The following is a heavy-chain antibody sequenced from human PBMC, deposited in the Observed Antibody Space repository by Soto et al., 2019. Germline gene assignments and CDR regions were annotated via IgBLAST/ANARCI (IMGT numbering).Heavy chain of an antibody. V-gene: IGHV4-31*03. D-gene: IGHD2-21*01. CDR2: IYYTGST. CDR3: AGYIVGSYCAS. Sequence: QVQLQESGPGLVKPSQTLSLTCTVSGGSISSGGYYWSWIRQHPGKGLEWIAYIYYTGSTSYQPSLKSRVTISVDTSKNQFSPKLSSVSAADTALFFCAGYIVGSYCASWGQGTLVTVSS. CDR1: GGSISSGGYY. J-gene: IGHJ4*02.